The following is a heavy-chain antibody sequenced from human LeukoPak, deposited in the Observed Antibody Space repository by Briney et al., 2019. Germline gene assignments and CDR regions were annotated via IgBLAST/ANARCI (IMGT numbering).Heavy chain of an antibody. CDR3: ARAKDYGGNLDY. CDR2: ISSSSSYI. D-gene: IGHD4-23*01. Sequence: GGSLTLSCAASGFTFNSYSMNWVRQAPGKGLEWVSSISSSSSYIYYADSVKGRFTISRDNAKNSLYLQRNSLRAEDTAVYYCARAKDYGGNLDYWGQGTLVTVSS. V-gene: IGHV3-21*01. CDR1: GFTFNSYS. J-gene: IGHJ4*02.